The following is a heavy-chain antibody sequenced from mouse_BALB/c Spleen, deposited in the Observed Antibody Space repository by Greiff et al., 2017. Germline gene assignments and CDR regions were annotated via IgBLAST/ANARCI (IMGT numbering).Heavy chain of an antibody. V-gene: IGHV5-9-4*01. J-gene: IGHJ3*01. CDR2: ISSGGSYT. CDR1: GFTFSSYA. CDR3: ARDLTTAPFAY. D-gene: IGHD1-2*01. Sequence: EVQGVESGGGLVKPGGSLKLSCAASGFTFSSYAMSWVRQSPEKRLEWVAEISSGGSYTYYPDTVTGRFTISRDNAKNTLYLEMSSLRSEDTAMYYCARDLTTAPFAYWGQGTLVTVSA.